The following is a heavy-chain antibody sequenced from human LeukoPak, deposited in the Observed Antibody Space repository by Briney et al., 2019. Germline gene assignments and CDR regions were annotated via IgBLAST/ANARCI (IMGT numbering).Heavy chain of an antibody. CDR1: GYTFTSYG. D-gene: IGHD6-13*01. V-gene: IGHV1-18*01. CDR2: ISAYNGNT. Sequence: KPGASVMVSCKTSGYTFTSYGISWVRQAPGQGLEWMGWISAYNGNTNYAQKLQGRVTMTTDTSTSTAYMELRSLRSDDTAVYYCARGIHDSGSWLSPRSPLDYWGQGTLVTVSS. J-gene: IGHJ4*02. CDR3: ARGIHDSGSWLSPRSPLDY.